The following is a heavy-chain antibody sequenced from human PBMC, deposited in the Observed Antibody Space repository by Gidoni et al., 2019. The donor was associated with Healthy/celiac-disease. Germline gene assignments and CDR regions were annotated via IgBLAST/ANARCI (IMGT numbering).Heavy chain of an antibody. Sequence: QVQLVQSGAEVKKPGASVKVSCKASGYTFPSSYMHWVRQAPGQGLEWMGIINPSGGSTSYAQKFQGRVTMTRDTSTSTVYMELSSLRSEDTAVYYCARSPAGYDSSGYLFDYWGQGTLVTVSS. J-gene: IGHJ4*02. CDR1: GYTFPSSY. D-gene: IGHD3-22*01. CDR3: ARSPAGYDSSGYLFDY. V-gene: IGHV1-46*01. CDR2: INPSGGST.